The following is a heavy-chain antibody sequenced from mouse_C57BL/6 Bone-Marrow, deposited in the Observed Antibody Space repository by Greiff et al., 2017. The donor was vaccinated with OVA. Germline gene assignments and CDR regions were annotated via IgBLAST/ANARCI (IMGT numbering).Heavy chain of an antibody. D-gene: IGHD1-1*01. Sequence: EVMLVESGGGLVKPGGSLKLSCAASGFTFSDYGMHWVRQAPEKGLEWVAYISSGSSTIYYADTVKGRFTISRDNAKNTLFLQMTSLRTEDTAMYYCARGGRSYYFDYWGQGTTLTVAS. J-gene: IGHJ2*01. CDR2: ISSGSSTI. CDR1: GFTFSDYG. V-gene: IGHV5-17*01. CDR3: ARGGRSYYFDY.